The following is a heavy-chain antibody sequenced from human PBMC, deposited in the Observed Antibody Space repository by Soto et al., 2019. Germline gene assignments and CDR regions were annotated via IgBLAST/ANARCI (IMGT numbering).Heavy chain of an antibody. Sequence: QVQLVQSGAEVKKPGSSVKVSCKASGGTFSSYAISWVRQAPGQGLEWMGGIIPIFGTANYAQKFQGRVTITADESTSTAYMELSSLRSEDTAVYYCARDLGTMVRGVIALFAPYGMDVWGQGTTVTVSS. V-gene: IGHV1-69*01. CDR1: GGTFSSYA. CDR3: ARDLGTMVRGVIALFAPYGMDV. D-gene: IGHD3-10*01. J-gene: IGHJ6*02. CDR2: IIPIFGTA.